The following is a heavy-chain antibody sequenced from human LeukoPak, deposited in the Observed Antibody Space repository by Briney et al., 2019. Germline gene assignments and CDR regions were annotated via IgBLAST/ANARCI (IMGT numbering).Heavy chain of an antibody. CDR3: AREVNAFDI. V-gene: IGHV3-30-3*01. Sequence: PGGSLRLSCAASGFTLSNYPMHWVRQAPGKGLEWVAFLSHDGSNQYYADSVKGRFTISRDSPKNTLSLQMNSLTTEDTAVYYCAREVNAFDIWGQGTMLIVSS. CDR2: LSHDGSNQ. CDR1: GFTLSNYP. J-gene: IGHJ3*02.